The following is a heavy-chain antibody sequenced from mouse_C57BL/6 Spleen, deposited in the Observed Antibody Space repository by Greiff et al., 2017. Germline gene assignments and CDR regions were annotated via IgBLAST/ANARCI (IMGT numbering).Heavy chain of an antibody. CDR1: GYTFTSYW. Sequence: QVQLQQPGAELVMPGASVKLSCKASGYTFTSYWMHWVKQRPGQGLEWIGEIDPSDSYTNYNQKFKGKSTLTVDKSSSTAYMQLSSLTSEDSAVYYLARAYGSSYYARDYWGQGTSDTVSS. CDR2: IDPSDSYT. D-gene: IGHD1-1*01. CDR3: ARAYGSSYYARDY. V-gene: IGHV1-69*01. J-gene: IGHJ4*01.